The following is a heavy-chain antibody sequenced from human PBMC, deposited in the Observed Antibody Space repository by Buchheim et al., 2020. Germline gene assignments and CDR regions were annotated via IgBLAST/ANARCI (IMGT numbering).Heavy chain of an antibody. V-gene: IGHV1-2*04. CDR2: INPNSGGT. D-gene: IGHD3-9*01. Sequence: QAQLVQSGAEVKKPGASVKVSCKASGYTFTGYYMHWVRQAPGQGLEWMGWINPNSGGTNYAQKFQGWVTMTRDTSISTAYMELSRLRSDDTAVYYCARGKRLRYFDWLDYYYYYGMDVWGQGTT. CDR3: ARGKRLRYFDWLDYYYYYGMDV. CDR1: GYTFTGYY. J-gene: IGHJ6*02.